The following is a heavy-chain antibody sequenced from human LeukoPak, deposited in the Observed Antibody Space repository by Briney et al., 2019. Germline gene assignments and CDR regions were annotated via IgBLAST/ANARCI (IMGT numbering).Heavy chain of an antibody. J-gene: IGHJ4*02. CDR2: ISYDGSNK. D-gene: IGHD4-17*01. Sequence: PGGSLRLSCAASGFTFSSYGMHWVRQAPGKGLEWVAVISYDGSNKYYADSVKGRFTISRDNSKNTLYLQMNSLRAEDTAVYYCAKETVTLWGQGTLVTVSP. CDR1: GFTFSSYG. V-gene: IGHV3-30*18. CDR3: AKETVTL.